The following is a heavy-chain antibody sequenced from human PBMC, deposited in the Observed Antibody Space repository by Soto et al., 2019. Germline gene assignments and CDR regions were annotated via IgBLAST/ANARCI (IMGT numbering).Heavy chain of an antibody. CDR1: GGSISSFY. J-gene: IGHJ4*02. D-gene: IGHD6-13*01. Sequence: QVQLQESGPGVVKPSETLSLTCSVSGGSISSFYWSWIRQPAGKGLEWIGRIYSGGRNDYNPSLKSRVTMSVDTSKSPFSLRLSSVTAAHTAMYYCARGSSRWDYWGQGTMVTVSS. V-gene: IGHV4-4*07. CDR2: IYSGGRN. CDR3: ARGSSRWDY.